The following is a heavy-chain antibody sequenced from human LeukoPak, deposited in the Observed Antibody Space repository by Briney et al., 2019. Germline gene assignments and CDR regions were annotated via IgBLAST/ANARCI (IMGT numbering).Heavy chain of an antibody. CDR1: GFTLSSYA. CDR3: AGYFCSGGSCYRYFDY. Sequence: GGSLRHSCAASGFTLSSYAMSWVRQPPGKGLEWVSTISGSGGGTYYADSVKGRFTISRDNSKNTLYLQMNSLRPEDTAVYYCAGYFCSGGSCYRYFDYWGQGTLATVSS. D-gene: IGHD2-15*01. J-gene: IGHJ4*02. V-gene: IGHV3-23*01. CDR2: ISGSGGGT.